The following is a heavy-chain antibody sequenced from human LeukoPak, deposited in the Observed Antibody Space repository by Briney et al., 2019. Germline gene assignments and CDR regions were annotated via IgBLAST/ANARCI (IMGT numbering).Heavy chain of an antibody. CDR3: AKDLIMITFGGVIATDY. D-gene: IGHD3-16*02. Sequence: GGSLRLSCAASGFTFSSYTMNWVRQAPGKGLEWVSAISGSGVGTYYADSVKGRFTISRDNSKNTLYLQMNSLRAEDTAVYYCAKDLIMITFGGVIATDYWGQGTLVTVSS. CDR2: ISGSGVGT. CDR1: GFTFSSYT. V-gene: IGHV3-23*01. J-gene: IGHJ4*02.